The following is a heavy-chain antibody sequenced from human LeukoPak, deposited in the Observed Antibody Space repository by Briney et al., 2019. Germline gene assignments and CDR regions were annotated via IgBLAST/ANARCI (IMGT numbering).Heavy chain of an antibody. CDR2: IYYSGST. D-gene: IGHD3-10*01. CDR1: GGSISSYY. V-gene: IGHV4-4*07. J-gene: IGHJ4*02. CDR3: ARDTTMVRGVHY. Sequence: SETLSHTCTVSGGSISSYYWSWIRQPAGKGLEWIGRIYYSGSTYYNPSLKSRVTISVDTSKNQFSLKLSSVTAADTAVYYCARDTTMVRGVHYWGQGTLVTVSS.